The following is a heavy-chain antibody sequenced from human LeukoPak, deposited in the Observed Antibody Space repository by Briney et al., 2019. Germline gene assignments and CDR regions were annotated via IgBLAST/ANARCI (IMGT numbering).Heavy chain of an antibody. CDR3: ARVHSGRIFDY. D-gene: IGHD5-12*01. CDR1: GYTFTSYY. V-gene: IGHV1-46*01. Sequence: GASVKVSCKASGYTFTSYYMHWVRQAPGQGLEWMGIINPSGGSTSYAQKFHGRVTMTTDTSTRTAYMDLRSLRSDDTAMYYCARVHSGRIFDYWGQGTLVTVSS. J-gene: IGHJ4*02. CDR2: INPSGGST.